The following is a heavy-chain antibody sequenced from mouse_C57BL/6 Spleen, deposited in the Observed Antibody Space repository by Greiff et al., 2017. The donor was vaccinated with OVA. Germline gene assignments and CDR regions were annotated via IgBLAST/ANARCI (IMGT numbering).Heavy chain of an antibody. Sequence: EVQLVESGGGLVKPGGSLKLSCAASGFTFSSYAMSWVRQTPEKRLEWVATISDGGSYTYYPDNVKGRFTISRDNAKNNLYLQMSHLKSEDTAMYYCARDGSNYEYFDVWGTGTTVTVSS. CDR1: GFTFSSYA. CDR3: ARDGSNYEYFDV. CDR2: ISDGGSYT. J-gene: IGHJ1*03. D-gene: IGHD2-5*01. V-gene: IGHV5-4*01.